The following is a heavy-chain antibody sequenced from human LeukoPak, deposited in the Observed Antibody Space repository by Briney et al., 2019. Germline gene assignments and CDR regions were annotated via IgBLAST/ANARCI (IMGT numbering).Heavy chain of an antibody. CDR1: RHTFSGYY. V-gene: IGHV1-46*01. CDR3: ATGEAATTTGYFDY. J-gene: IGHJ4*02. D-gene: IGHD4-17*01. CDR2: INPNGGST. Sequence: ASVKVSCTTSRHTFSGYYFHWVREAPGQGLEWMGMINPNGGSTTYSRKFQDRIILTRDTSTYTIYMDLCNLGSEDTAIYYCATGEAATTTGYFDYWGQGALVTVSS.